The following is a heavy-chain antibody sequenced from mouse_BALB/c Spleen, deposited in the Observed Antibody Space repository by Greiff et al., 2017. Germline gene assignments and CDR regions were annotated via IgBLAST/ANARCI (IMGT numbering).Heavy chain of an antibody. CDR3: ARGSQVRRDSWFAY. Sequence: EVQVVESGGGLVKPGGSLKLSCAASGFTFSSYAMSWVRQTPEKRLEWVASISSGGSTYYPDSVKGRFTISRDNARNILYLQMSSLRSEDTAMYYCARGSQVRRDSWFAYWGQGTLVTVSA. V-gene: IGHV5-6-5*01. D-gene: IGHD2-14*01. CDR1: GFTFSSYA. J-gene: IGHJ3*01. CDR2: ISSGGST.